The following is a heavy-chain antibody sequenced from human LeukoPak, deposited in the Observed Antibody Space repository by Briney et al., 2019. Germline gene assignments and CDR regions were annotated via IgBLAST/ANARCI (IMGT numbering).Heavy chain of an antibody. CDR3: AREGGLGGATVSD. J-gene: IGHJ4*02. CDR2: INPSGGST. V-gene: IGHV1-46*01. Sequence: EASVKVSRKASGYTFTSYYMHWVRQAPGQGLEWMGIINPSGGSTSYAQKFQGRVTMTRDTSTSTVYMELSSLRSEDTAVYYCAREGGLGGATVSDWGQGTLVTVSS. D-gene: IGHD1-26*01. CDR1: GYTFTSYY.